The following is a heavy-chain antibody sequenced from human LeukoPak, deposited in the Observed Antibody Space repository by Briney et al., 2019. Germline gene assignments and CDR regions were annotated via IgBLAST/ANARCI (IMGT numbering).Heavy chain of an antibody. CDR2: INPNSGGT. V-gene: IGHV1-2*02. Sequence: ASVKVSCKASGYTFIGYFLHWVRRAPGQRFEWMGWINPNSGGTYYTQRFQGRVTTTRDTSISTAYMELSSLRSDDTAVYYCARAQSLTAPAGTFANSWGQGTLVTVSS. D-gene: IGHD6-13*01. J-gene: IGHJ4*02. CDR1: GYTFIGYF. CDR3: ARAQSLTAPAGTFANS.